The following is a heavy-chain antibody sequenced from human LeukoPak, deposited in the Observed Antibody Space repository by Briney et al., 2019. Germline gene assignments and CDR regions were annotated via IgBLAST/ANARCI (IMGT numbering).Heavy chain of an antibody. CDR2: ISGSGGST. CDR1: GFAFSTYS. CDR3: AKGRIAAAGLLDY. V-gene: IGHV3-23*01. Sequence: GGSLRLSCAASGFAFSTYSMKWVRQAPGKGLEWVSAISGSGGSTYYADSVKGRFTISRDNSKNTLYLQMNSLRAEDTAVYYCAKGRIAAAGLLDYWGQGTLVTVSS. D-gene: IGHD6-13*01. J-gene: IGHJ4*02.